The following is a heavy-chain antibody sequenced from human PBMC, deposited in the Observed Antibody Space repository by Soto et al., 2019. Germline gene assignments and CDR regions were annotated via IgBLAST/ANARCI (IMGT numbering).Heavy chain of an antibody. Sequence: QVQLVQSGAEVKKPGSSVKVSCKASGGTFSSYTISWVRQAPGQGFEWMGRIIPILGIANYAQKFQGRVTITADKSTSTAYMELSSLRSEDTAVYYCARGIVVVTATLDYWGQGTLVTVSS. CDR2: IIPILGIA. D-gene: IGHD2-21*02. CDR1: GGTFSSYT. CDR3: ARGIVVVTATLDY. V-gene: IGHV1-69*02. J-gene: IGHJ4*02.